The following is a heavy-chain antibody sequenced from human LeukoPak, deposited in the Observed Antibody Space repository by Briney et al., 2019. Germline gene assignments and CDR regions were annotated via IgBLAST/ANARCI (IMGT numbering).Heavy chain of an antibody. CDR1: GGTFSSYA. J-gene: IGHJ5*02. CDR3: ASQRGLDYGDYGWFDP. V-gene: IGHV1-69*13. Sequence: ASVKVSCKASGGTFSSYAISWVRQAPGQGLEWMGGIIPIFGTANYAQKFQGRVTITADESTSTAYMELSSLRSEDTAVYYCASQRGLDYGDYGWFDPWGQGTLVTVSS. D-gene: IGHD4-17*01. CDR2: IIPIFGTA.